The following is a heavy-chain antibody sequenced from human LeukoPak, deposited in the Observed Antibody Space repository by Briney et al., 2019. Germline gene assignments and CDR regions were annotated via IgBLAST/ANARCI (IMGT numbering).Heavy chain of an antibody. CDR2: IDYSEST. V-gene: IGHV4-59*01. Sequence: SETLSLTYTVSGGSISSYYWNWIRQPPGKGLEWIGYIDYSESTNYNPSLKSRVTISVDAPKNQFSLKLSSVIAADTAVYYCARGGRFHYGPETYYAPHLDYWAQGTLVTVSS. CDR3: ARGGRFHYGPETYYAPHLDY. J-gene: IGHJ4*02. CDR1: GGSISSYY. D-gene: IGHD3-10*01.